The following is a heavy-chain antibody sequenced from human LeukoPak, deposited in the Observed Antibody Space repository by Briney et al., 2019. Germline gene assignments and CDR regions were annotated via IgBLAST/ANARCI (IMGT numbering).Heavy chain of an antibody. D-gene: IGHD2-2*01. CDR2: IYYSGST. J-gene: IGHJ2*01. CDR1: GGSISSGDYY. Sequence: SETLSLTCTVSGGSISSGDYYWSWIRQPPGKGLEWIGYIYYSGSTYYNPSLKSRVTISVDTSKNQFSLKLSSVTAADTAVYYCARSVVVPAAMEGIWYFDLWGRGTLVTVSS. CDR3: ARSVVVPAAMEGIWYFDL. V-gene: IGHV4-30-4*08.